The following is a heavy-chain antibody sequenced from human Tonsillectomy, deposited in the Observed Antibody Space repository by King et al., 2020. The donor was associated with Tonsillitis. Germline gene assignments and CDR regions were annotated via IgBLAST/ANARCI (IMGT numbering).Heavy chain of an antibody. D-gene: IGHD3-9*01. CDR3: AREEGLYDISTGHPLAHGMDV. V-gene: IGHV3-21*01. Sequence: VQLVESGGGLVKPGGSLRLSCAASGFTFSTYSMNWVRQAPGKGLEWVSSISSSSNYIYYADSVRGRFTISRDNAKNSLYLQMNSLRAEDTAVYYCAREEGLYDISTGHPLAHGMDVWGQGTTVTVSS. CDR1: GFTFSTYS. CDR2: ISSSSNYI. J-gene: IGHJ6*02.